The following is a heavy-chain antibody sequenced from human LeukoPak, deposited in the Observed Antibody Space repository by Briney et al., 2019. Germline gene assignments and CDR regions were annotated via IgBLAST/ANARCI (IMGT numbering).Heavy chain of an antibody. Sequence: GGSLRLSCAASGFTFSSYWMHWVRQAPGKGLLWVSRINSDGSVTTYADSVKGRYTISRDNAKNTLYLQMNSLRAEDTAVYYCTRATGSFYGLGYWGQGTLVTVSS. CDR3: TRATGSFYGLGY. V-gene: IGHV3-74*01. CDR1: GFTFSSYW. D-gene: IGHD1-26*01. J-gene: IGHJ4*02. CDR2: INSDGSVT.